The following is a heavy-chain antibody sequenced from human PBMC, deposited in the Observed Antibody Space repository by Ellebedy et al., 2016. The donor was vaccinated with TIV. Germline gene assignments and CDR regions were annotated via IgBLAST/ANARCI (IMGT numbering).Heavy chain of an antibody. V-gene: IGHV3-23*01. CDR3: AKVVRRIAAP. CDR1: GFTFSSYA. Sequence: GGSLRLSXEASGFTFSSYAMSWVRQAPGKGLEWVSAISGSGGSTYYADSAKGRFTISRDNSKNTLYLQMNSLRAEDTAVYYCAKVVRRIAAPWGQGTLVTVSS. J-gene: IGHJ5*02. D-gene: IGHD6-13*01. CDR2: ISGSGGST.